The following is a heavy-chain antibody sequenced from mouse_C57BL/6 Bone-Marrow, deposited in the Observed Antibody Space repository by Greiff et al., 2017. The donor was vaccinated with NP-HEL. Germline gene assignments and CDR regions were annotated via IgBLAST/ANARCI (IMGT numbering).Heavy chain of an antibody. Sequence: EVQLQQSGPELVKPGASVKISCKASGYSFTGYYMNWVKQSPEKSLEWIGEINPSTGGTTYNQKFKAKATLTVDKSSSTAYMQLKSLTSEDSAVYYCARDGNYSWFAYWGQGTLVTVSA. CDR3: ARDGNYSWFAY. J-gene: IGHJ3*01. D-gene: IGHD2-1*01. V-gene: IGHV1-42*01. CDR1: GYSFTGYY. CDR2: INPSTGGT.